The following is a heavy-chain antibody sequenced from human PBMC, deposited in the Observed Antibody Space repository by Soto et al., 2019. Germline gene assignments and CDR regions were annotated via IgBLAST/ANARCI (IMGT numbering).Heavy chain of an antibody. D-gene: IGHD3-22*01. V-gene: IGHV4-30-2*01. J-gene: IGHJ5*02. CDR1: GGSINSGRYS. CDR2: MYHMGTT. CDR3: AKGINYYDSSGDSWFDP. Sequence: QMQLQESGSGLVKPSQTLSLTCTVSGGSINSGRYSWTWIRQPPGAGLEWIGHMYHMGTTYYNPSLNSRVNMSVDTSKNQFSLKLSSVTAADTVIYYCAKGINYYDSSGDSWFDPWGQGTLVTVSS.